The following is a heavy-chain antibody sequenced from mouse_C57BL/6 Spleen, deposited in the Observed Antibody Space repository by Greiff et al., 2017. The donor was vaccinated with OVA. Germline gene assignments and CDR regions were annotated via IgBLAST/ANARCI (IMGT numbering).Heavy chain of an antibody. CDR1: GFTFSSYA. V-gene: IGHV5-9-1*02. CDR2: ISSGGDYI. D-gene: IGHD1-1*01. CDR3: TSYYGSSYDYAMDY. J-gene: IGHJ4*01. Sequence: EVKLVESGDGLVKPGGSLKLSCAASGFTFSSYAMSWVRQTPEKRLEWVAYISSGGDYIYYADTVKGRFTISRDNARNTLYLQMSSLKSEDTAMYYCTSYYGSSYDYAMDYWGQGTSVTVSS.